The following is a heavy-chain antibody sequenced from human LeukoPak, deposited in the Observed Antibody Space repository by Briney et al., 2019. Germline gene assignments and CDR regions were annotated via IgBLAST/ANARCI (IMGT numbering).Heavy chain of an antibody. CDR1: GGTFSSYA. CDR3: ARAGWPHTLQDNFDY. J-gene: IGHJ4*02. D-gene: IGHD2-15*01. CDR2: IIPIFGTA. V-gene: IGHV1-69*13. Sequence: ASVKVSCKASGGTFSSYAISWVRQAPGQGLEWMGGIIPIFGTANYAQKFQGRVTTTADESTSTAYMELSSLRSEDTAVYYCARAGWPHTLQDNFDYWGQGTLVTVSS.